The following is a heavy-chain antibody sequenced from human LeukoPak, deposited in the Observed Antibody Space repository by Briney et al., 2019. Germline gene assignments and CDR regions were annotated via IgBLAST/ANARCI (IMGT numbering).Heavy chain of an antibody. Sequence: GGSLRLSCAASGFTFSSYGMHWVRQAPGKGLEWVAVIWYDGSNKYYADSVKGRFTISRDNSKNTLYLQMNSLRAEDTAVYYCAKAVGFGELSEFDYWGQGTLVTVSS. CDR3: AKAVGFGELSEFDY. CDR1: GFTFSSYG. V-gene: IGHV3-30*02. CDR2: IWYDGSNK. D-gene: IGHD3-10*01. J-gene: IGHJ4*02.